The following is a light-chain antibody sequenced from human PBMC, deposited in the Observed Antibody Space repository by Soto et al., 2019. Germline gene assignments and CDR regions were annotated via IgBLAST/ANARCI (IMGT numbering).Light chain of an antibody. V-gene: IGKV1-39*01. CDR1: QSISTY. CDR2: AAS. J-gene: IGKJ1*01. Sequence: DIQMTQSPSSLYASVGDRVMITCRASQSISTYLNWYQQKPGKAPNLLIYAASSLQSGVPSRFSGSGSGTDFTLTISSLQPEDFTTYYCQQSYSTPRTFGQGTKVDIK. CDR3: QQSYSTPRT.